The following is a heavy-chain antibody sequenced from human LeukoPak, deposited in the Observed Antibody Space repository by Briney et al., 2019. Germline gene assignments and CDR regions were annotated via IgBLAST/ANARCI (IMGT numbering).Heavy chain of an antibody. V-gene: IGHV6-1*01. J-gene: IGHJ4*02. CDR1: GDSVSSNSAA. CDR2: TYYRSKWYN. CDR3: AREGYYIDY. Sequence: SQTLSLTCAISGDSVSSNSAAWTWIRQSPSRGLEWLGKTYYRSKWYNDYAVSVKSRITVNPNTSNNQFSLQLNSVTPDDTAVYYCAREGYYIDYWGQGTLVTVSS.